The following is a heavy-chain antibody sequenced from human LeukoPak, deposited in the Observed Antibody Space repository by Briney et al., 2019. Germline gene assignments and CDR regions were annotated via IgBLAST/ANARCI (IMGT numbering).Heavy chain of an antibody. Sequence: GGSLRLSCAASGFTFSSYAMSWVRQAPGKGLEWVSAISGSGGSTYYADSMKGRFTISRDNSKNTLYLQMNSLRAEDTAVYYCAKVGAVAPVAFDIWGQGTMVTVSS. V-gene: IGHV3-23*01. CDR1: GFTFSSYA. D-gene: IGHD4-17*01. CDR3: AKVGAVAPVAFDI. J-gene: IGHJ3*02. CDR2: ISGSGGST.